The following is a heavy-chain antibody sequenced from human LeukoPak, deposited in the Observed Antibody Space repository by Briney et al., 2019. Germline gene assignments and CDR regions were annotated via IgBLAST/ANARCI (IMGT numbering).Heavy chain of an antibody. V-gene: IGHV3-30*18. CDR2: ISYDGTIR. CDR3: AKGGCSSTTCYLANP. D-gene: IGHD2-2*01. Sequence: GRSLRLSCAASGLTFSSYGMHWVRQAPGKGLEWVAVISYDGTIRNYADFVKGRFTISRDNSKNTLYLQMNSLTAEDTAQYYCAKGGCSSTTCYLANPWGQGTLVTVSS. J-gene: IGHJ5*02. CDR1: GLTFSSYG.